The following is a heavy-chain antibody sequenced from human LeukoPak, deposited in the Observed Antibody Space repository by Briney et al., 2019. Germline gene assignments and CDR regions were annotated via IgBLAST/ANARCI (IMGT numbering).Heavy chain of an antibody. Sequence: GSSVKVSCKASGGTFSSYAISWVRQAPGQGLEWMGGIIPIFGTANYAQKFQGRVTITTDESTSTAYMELSSLRSEDTAVYYCARDSGAYSSSSHYYYYYMDVWGKRTTVTVSS. D-gene: IGHD6-6*01. J-gene: IGHJ6*03. CDR2: IIPIFGTA. CDR3: ARDSGAYSSSSHYYYYYMDV. CDR1: GGTFSSYA. V-gene: IGHV1-69*05.